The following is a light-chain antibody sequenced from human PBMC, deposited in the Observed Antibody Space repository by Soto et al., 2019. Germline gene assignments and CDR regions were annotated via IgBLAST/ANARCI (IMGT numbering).Light chain of an antibody. V-gene: IGKV3-20*01. CDR2: GAS. CDR1: QSVNSNY. J-gene: IGKJ3*01. Sequence: EIAFTPAPSALSLSPGERATLPCRASQSVNSNYLVWYQQKPGQAPRLLIYGASTRAAGITDRFSGSGSGTEFTLTTSRLEPEDFAVYYCQHYDNSPLFGPGTKVDIK. CDR3: QHYDNSPL.